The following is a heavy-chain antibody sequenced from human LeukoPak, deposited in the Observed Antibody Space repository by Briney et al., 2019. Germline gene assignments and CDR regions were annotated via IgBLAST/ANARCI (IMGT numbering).Heavy chain of an antibody. D-gene: IGHD6-19*01. CDR1: GFTVSSNY. Sequence: GGSLRLSCAASGFTVSSNYMSWVRQAPGKGLEWVSVIYSGGSTYYADSVKGRFTISRDNSKNTLYLQMNSLRAEDTAVYYCARARPYSSGWRSPTAFDIWGQGTMVTVSS. CDR3: ARARPYSSGWRSPTAFDI. J-gene: IGHJ3*02. CDR2: IYSGGST. V-gene: IGHV3-66*01.